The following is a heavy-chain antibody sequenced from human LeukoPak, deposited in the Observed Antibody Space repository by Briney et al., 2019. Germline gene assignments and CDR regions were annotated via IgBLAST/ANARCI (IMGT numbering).Heavy chain of an antibody. CDR2: ISSSSYI. Sequence: PGGSLRLSCAASGFTLSSSAMSWVRQAPGKGLEWVSSISSSSYIYYADSVKGRFTISRDNAKNSLYLQMNSLRAEDTAVYYCARGLPDYWGQGTLVTVSS. J-gene: IGHJ4*02. V-gene: IGHV3-21*01. CDR3: ARGLPDY. CDR1: GFTLSSSA.